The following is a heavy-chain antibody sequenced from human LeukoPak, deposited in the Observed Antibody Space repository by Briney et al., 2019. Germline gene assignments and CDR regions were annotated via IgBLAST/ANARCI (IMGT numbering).Heavy chain of an antibody. J-gene: IGHJ4*02. D-gene: IGHD3-9*01. V-gene: IGHV4-59*12. CDR3: ARGTTRYARAFGVLRYFDAFDY. CDR2: IHNSGST. Sequence: PSGTLSLTCTVSGGSISSYYWSWIRQTPGRGLEWIGYIHNSGSTNYNPSLKSRVTISVDTSKNQFSLKLSSVTAADTAVYYCARGTTRYARAFGVLRYFDAFDYWGQGTLVTVSS. CDR1: GGSISSYY.